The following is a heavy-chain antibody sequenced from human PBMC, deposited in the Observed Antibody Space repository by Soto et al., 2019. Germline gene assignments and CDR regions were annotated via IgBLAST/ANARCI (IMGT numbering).Heavy chain of an antibody. CDR1: GFTFSSYG. CDR3: AKDDGYGSGSGYYYYGMDV. D-gene: IGHD3-10*01. V-gene: IGHV3-30*18. Sequence: QVQLVESGGGVVQPGRSLRLSCAASGFTFSSYGMHWVRQAPGKGLEWVAAISYDGSNKYYADSVKGRFTISRDNSKNTLYLQMNSLRAEDTAVYYCAKDDGYGSGSGYYYYGMDVWGQGTTVTVSS. J-gene: IGHJ6*02. CDR2: ISYDGSNK.